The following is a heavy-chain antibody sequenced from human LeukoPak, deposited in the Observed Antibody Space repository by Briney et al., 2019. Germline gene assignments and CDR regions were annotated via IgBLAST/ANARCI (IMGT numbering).Heavy chain of an antibody. CDR2: IRGDGNEK. J-gene: IGHJ4*02. V-gene: IGHV3-7*03. Sequence: GGSLRLSCAASGFSFSSYWMTWVRQAPGRGLEFVANIRGDGNEKYYMDSMKGRLTISRNNAKNSLFLQMSGLRAEDTAVYYCMTELLGYRGQGTLVTVSS. D-gene: IGHD1-14*01. CDR3: MTELLGY. CDR1: GFSFSSYW.